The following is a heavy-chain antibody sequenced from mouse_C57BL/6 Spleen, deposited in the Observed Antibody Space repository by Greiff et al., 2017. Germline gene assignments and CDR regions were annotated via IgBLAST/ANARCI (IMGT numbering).Heavy chain of an antibody. J-gene: IGHJ3*01. D-gene: IGHD3-2*02. Sequence: EVQLQQSGPELVKPGASVKISCKASGYTFTDYYMNWVKQSHGKSLEWIGDINPNNGGTSYNQKFKGKATLTVDKSSGTAYMELRSLTSEDSAVYYCARPSSGYVGFAYWGQGTLVTVSA. V-gene: IGHV1-26*01. CDR2: INPNNGGT. CDR3: ARPSSGYVGFAY. CDR1: GYTFTDYY.